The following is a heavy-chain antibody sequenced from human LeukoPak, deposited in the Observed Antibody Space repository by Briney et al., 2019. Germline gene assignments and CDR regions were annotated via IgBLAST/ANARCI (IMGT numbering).Heavy chain of an antibody. Sequence: PGGSLRLSCAASGFTVSSNYMSWVRQAPGKGLEWVSVIYSGGSTYYADSVKGRFTIPRDNSKNTLYLQMNSLRAEDTAVYYCARDSAGAGYFDYWGQGTLVTVSS. CDR3: ARDSAGAGYFDY. CDR2: IYSGGST. D-gene: IGHD1-26*01. V-gene: IGHV3-66*02. CDR1: GFTVSSNY. J-gene: IGHJ4*02.